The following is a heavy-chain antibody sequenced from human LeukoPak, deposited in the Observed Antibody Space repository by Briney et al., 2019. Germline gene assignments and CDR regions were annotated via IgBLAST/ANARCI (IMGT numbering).Heavy chain of an antibody. J-gene: IGHJ4*02. V-gene: IGHV4-59*01. CDR1: GGSISSYY. Sequence: SETLSLTCTVSGGSISSYYWSWIRQAPGKGLEWIGYIYYSGSTNYNPSLKSRVTMSVGTSKNQFSLKLSSVTAADTAVYYCARVGYSYGHDYWGQGTLVTVSS. CDR3: ARVGYSYGHDY. CDR2: IYYSGST. D-gene: IGHD5-18*01.